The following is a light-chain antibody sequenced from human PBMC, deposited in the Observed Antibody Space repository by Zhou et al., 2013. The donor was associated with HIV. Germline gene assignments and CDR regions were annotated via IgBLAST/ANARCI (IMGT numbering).Light chain of an antibody. CDR3: MQALQTPA. CDR1: ESLLYNGYNY. CDR2: LGS. Sequence: DVVMTQSPLSLSVSPGEPASISCRSSESLLYNGYNYLDWYLQKPGQSPQLLIYLGSNRASGVPDRFSGSGSGTDFTLKISRVEAEDVGVYYCMQALQTPAFGGGTKVEIK. V-gene: IGKV2-28*01. J-gene: IGKJ4*01.